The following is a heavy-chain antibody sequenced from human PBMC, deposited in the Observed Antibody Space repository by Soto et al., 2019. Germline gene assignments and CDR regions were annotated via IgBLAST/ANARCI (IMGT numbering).Heavy chain of an antibody. J-gene: IGHJ5*02. CDR2: IYYSGST. CDR1: GGSISSYY. Sequence: SETLSLTCTVSGGSISSYYWSWIRQPPGKGLEWIGYIYYSGSTNYNPSLKSRVTISVDTSKNQFSLKLSSVTAADTAVYYCARGVEWFGEPGWFDPWGQGTLVTVS. V-gene: IGHV4-59*01. CDR3: ARGVEWFGEPGWFDP. D-gene: IGHD3-10*01.